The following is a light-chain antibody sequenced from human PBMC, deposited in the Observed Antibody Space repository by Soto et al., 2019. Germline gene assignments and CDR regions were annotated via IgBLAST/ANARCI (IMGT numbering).Light chain of an antibody. Sequence: EVVMTQSPATLSVSPGERATLSCRASQSVRSNLAWYQQKPGQSPRLLIYAASTRATGIPARFSGSGSGTEFTLTISSLQSEDLAVYYCQQYDNWLWAFGQGTKVDIK. CDR2: AAS. V-gene: IGKV3-15*01. CDR3: QQYDNWLWA. CDR1: QSVRSN. J-gene: IGKJ1*01.